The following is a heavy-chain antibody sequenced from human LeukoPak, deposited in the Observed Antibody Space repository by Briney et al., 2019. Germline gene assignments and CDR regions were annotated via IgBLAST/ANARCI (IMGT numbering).Heavy chain of an antibody. D-gene: IGHD2-21*01. V-gene: IGHV3-7*01. CDR3: ARSQHSTADY. J-gene: IGHJ4*01. CDR1: GFTFSSHY. Sequence: PGGSLRLSCTAFGFTFSSHYMTWFRQAPGKGLEWVAHIKADGTEKFYEDSLKGRFTISRDNAKNSLYLQMPILMGVDMNEFVCARSQHSTADYLGHGTLVTVSS. CDR2: IKADGTEK.